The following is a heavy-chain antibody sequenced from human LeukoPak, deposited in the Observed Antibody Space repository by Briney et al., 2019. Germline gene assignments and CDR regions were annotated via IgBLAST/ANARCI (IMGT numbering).Heavy chain of an antibody. CDR1: GFTFSNAW. J-gene: IGHJ4*02. D-gene: IGHD3-10*01. V-gene: IGHV3-15*01. Sequence: GGSLRLSCAASGFTFSNAWMSWVRQAPGKGLEWVGRIKSKTDGGTTDYAAPVKGRFTISRDDSKNTLYLQMNSLKTEDTAVYYCTIPDRGKPEGYWGQGALVTVSS. CDR3: TIPDRGKPEGY. CDR2: IKSKTDGGTT.